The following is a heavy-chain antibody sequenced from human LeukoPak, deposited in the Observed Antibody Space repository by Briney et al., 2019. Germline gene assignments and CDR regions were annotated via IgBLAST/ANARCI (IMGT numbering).Heavy chain of an antibody. Sequence: GGSLRLSCVASGLIFSSYDFHWIRQARGEGLEWVSGIGTALDTFYADSVKGRFTISRENAKNSLYLQMSRLRAGDTAVYYCARGSSDGFKYAFDIWGQGTRVTVSS. V-gene: IGHV3-13*01. CDR3: ARGSSDGFKYAFDI. J-gene: IGHJ3*02. CDR1: GLIFSSYD. D-gene: IGHD5-24*01. CDR2: IGTALDT.